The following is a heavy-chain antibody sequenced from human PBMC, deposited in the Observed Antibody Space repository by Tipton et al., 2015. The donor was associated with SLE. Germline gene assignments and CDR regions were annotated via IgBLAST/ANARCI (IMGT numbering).Heavy chain of an antibody. J-gene: IGHJ3*01. D-gene: IGHD4-17*01. Sequence: GSLRLSCAASGFTFSSYAMSWVRQAPGKGLECVSTLRSNGRDKHYVDSVKGRFTISRDTSRNTLFLQMSSLRPEDTAVYYCLKGRPYGDYRGTWIAYLTDAFDVWGQGMMVIVSS. CDR3: LKGRPYGDYRGTWIAYLTDAFDV. CDR2: LRSNGRDK. CDR1: GFTFSSYA. V-gene: IGHV3-64D*06.